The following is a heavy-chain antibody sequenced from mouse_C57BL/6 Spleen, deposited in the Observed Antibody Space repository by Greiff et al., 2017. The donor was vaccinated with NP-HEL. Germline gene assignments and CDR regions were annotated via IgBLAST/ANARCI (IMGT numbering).Heavy chain of an antibody. J-gene: IGHJ2*01. V-gene: IGHV1-69*01. Sequence: QVHVKQPGAELVMPGASVKLSCKASGYTFTSYWMHWVKQRPRQGLEWIGEIDPSDSYTNYNQKFKGKSTLTVDKSSSTAYMQLSSLTSEDSAVYYCARSGDYGSSYYFDYWGQGTTLTVSS. CDR3: ARSGDYGSSYYFDY. CDR1: GYTFTSYW. D-gene: IGHD1-1*01. CDR2: IDPSDSYT.